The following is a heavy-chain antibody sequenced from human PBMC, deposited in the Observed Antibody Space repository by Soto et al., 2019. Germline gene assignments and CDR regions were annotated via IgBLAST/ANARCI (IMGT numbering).Heavy chain of an antibody. CDR2: LTAYDSKR. CDR1: GYTFTTFG. CDR3: ARGLTYGDFDY. V-gene: IGHV1-18*01. J-gene: IGHJ4*02. D-gene: IGHD4-17*01. Sequence: QVQMVQSGVEVRKTGASVRVSCKTSGYTFTTFGIHWVRQAPGQGLEWMGCLTAYDSKRNFAQKFQDRLTMTMDITTSTGYMELSGLRSDDTAVYFCARGLTYGDFDYWGRGTPVAVSS.